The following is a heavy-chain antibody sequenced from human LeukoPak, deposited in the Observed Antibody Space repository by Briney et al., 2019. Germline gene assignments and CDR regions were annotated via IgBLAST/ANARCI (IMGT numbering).Heavy chain of an antibody. D-gene: IGHD6-19*01. CDR2: ISSSSSTI. CDR1: GFTFSSYS. CDR3: AKPAVAGDYYYYYYMDV. J-gene: IGHJ6*03. Sequence: GGSLRLSCAASGFTFSSYSMNWVRQAPGKGLEWVSYISSSSSTIYYADSVKGRFTISRDNAKNSLYLQMNSLRAEDTAVYYCAKPAVAGDYYYYYYMDVWGKGTTVTVSS. V-gene: IGHV3-48*04.